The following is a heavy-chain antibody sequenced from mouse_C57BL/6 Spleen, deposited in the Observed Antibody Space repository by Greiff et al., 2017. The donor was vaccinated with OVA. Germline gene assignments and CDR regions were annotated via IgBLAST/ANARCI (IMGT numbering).Heavy chain of an antibody. Sequence: EVKLVESVAELVRPGASVKLSCTASGFNIKNTYMHWVKQRPEQGLEWIARIDPANGNTKYAPKFQGQATITADTSSNTAYLQLSSLTSEDTAIYYCAIYYGNYGESVFDVWGTGTTVTVSS. CDR3: AIYYGNYGESVFDV. CDR2: IDPANGNT. V-gene: IGHV14-3*01. D-gene: IGHD2-1*01. CDR1: GFNIKNTY. J-gene: IGHJ1*03.